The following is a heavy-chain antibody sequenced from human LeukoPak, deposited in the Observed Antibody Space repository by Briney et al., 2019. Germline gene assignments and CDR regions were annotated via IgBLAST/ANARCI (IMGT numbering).Heavy chain of an antibody. CDR1: GFTFNKYW. CDR3: ARGYYYSETYYLSFFDY. V-gene: IGHV3-7*01. CDR2: INQDDSQI. J-gene: IGHJ4*02. Sequence: AGGSLTLSCAASGFTFNKYWLTWVRQAPGKGLEWVANINQDDSQIYYLESVEGRFTITRDNAKNSLHLQMNSLRAEDTAIYYCARGYYYSETYYLSFFDYWGQGTLVTVSS. D-gene: IGHD3-10*01.